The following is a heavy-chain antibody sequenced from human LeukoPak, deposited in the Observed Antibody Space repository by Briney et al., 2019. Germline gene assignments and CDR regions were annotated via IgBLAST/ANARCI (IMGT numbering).Heavy chain of an antibody. J-gene: IGHJ6*02. CDR2: ISTYNGNT. CDR3: ARDITGAAADTLYYYGMDV. Sequence: ASVKVSCKASGYTFSTYVIIWVRQAPGQGLEWMRWISTYNGNTKYAQKLQGRVTMTTDTSTSTAYMELRSLRSDDTAVYYCARDITGAAADTLYYYGMDVWGQGTTVTVSS. V-gene: IGHV1-18*01. D-gene: IGHD6-13*01. CDR1: GYTFSTYV.